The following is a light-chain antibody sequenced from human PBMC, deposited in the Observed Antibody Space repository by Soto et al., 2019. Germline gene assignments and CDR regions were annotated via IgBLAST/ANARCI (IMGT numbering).Light chain of an antibody. CDR2: GVT. CDR3: TSFTTSDTYV. V-gene: IGLV2-14*03. Sequence: QSALTQPASVSGSPGQSIAITCTGSSYDVGFYDSVSWYQQRPGRAPQLIIYGVTNRPFGLSNRFSGSKSANTASLIISGLQAEDEADYYCTSFTTSDTYVFGTGTKLTVL. J-gene: IGLJ1*01. CDR1: SYDVGFYDS.